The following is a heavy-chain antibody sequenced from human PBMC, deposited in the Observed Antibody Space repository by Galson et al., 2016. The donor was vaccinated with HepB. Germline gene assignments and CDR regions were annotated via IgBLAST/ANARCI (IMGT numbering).Heavy chain of an antibody. J-gene: IGHJ5*02. Sequence: SLRLSCAASGFPFSSYDMHWVRQSTGKGLEWVSGIGTAGDTFYAGSVKGRFNISRENAENSLYLQMNSLRVGDTAVYYCARGGLGYCTGGGCTPFDPWGQGVLVTVSS. CDR2: IGTAGDT. V-gene: IGHV3-13*01. D-gene: IGHD2-8*02. CDR1: GFPFSSYD. CDR3: ARGGLGYCTGGGCTPFDP.